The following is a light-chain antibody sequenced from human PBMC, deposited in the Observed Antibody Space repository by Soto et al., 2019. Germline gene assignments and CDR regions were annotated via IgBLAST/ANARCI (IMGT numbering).Light chain of an antibody. CDR2: DVN. V-gene: IGLV2-11*01. Sequence: QSVLTQPRSVSASPGQSVTISCTGSNSDVGAYNYVSWYQQFPGKAPKLMIYDVNKRPSGVPDRFSGFKSGNTASLTISGLQAADEADYYCCSYADPYTLIFGTGTKVTVL. CDR1: NSDVGAYNY. J-gene: IGLJ1*01. CDR3: CSYADPYTLI.